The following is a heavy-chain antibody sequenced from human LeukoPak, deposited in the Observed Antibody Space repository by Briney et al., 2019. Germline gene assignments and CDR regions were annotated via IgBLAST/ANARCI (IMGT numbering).Heavy chain of an antibody. CDR1: GGSFSGYY. J-gene: IGHJ4*02. Sequence: SETLSLTCAVYGGSFSGYYWSWIRQPPGKGLEWIGEINHSGSTNYNPSLKSRVTISVDTSKNQLSLKLSSVTAADTAVYYCARVVGYCSSTSCYPRFDYWGQGTLVTVSS. V-gene: IGHV4-34*01. CDR3: ARVVGYCSSTSCYPRFDY. CDR2: INHSGST. D-gene: IGHD2-2*01.